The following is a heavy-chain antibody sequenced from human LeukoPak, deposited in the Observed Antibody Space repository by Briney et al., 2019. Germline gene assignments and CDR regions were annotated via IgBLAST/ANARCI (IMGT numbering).Heavy chain of an antibody. Sequence: QPGGSLRLSCAASGFTFRTYWMSWVRQAPGKGLEWVASINQGGSETYYVESVKGRFTISRDNAMNSFFLQMNSLRAEDTAVYYCARLIGDRTIYDYWGQETLVTVSS. CDR2: INQGGSET. D-gene: IGHD6-6*01. V-gene: IGHV3-7*01. CDR1: GFTFRTYW. J-gene: IGHJ4*02. CDR3: ARLIGDRTIYDY.